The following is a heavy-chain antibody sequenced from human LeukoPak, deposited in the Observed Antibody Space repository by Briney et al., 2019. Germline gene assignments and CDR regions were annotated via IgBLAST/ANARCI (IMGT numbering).Heavy chain of an antibody. V-gene: IGHV1-8*01. D-gene: IGHD3-10*01. CDR1: GYTFTSYD. CDR2: MNPNSGNT. J-gene: IGHJ4*02. Sequence: GASVKVSCKASGYTFTSYDINWVRQATGQGLEWMGWMNPNSGNTGYAQKFQGRVTMTTDTSTSTAYMELRSLRSDDTAVYYCARNHGSGSADYWGQGTLVTVSS. CDR3: ARNHGSGSADY.